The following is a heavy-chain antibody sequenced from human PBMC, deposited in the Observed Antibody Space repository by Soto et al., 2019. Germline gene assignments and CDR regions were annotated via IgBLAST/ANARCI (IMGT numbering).Heavy chain of an antibody. J-gene: IGHJ4*02. D-gene: IGHD5-12*01. Sequence: QVHLVQSGAEVKRPGSSVKVSCKASGGTFSSYAISWVRQAPGQGLEWMGGIIPSFVTGNYKQNFQGRVTITADESTSTVYMELSSLTAGDTAVYYCARERGGYNRGDFEFWGQGTLVTVSS. CDR2: IIPSFVTG. V-gene: IGHV1-69*01. CDR3: ARERGGYNRGDFEF. CDR1: GGTFSSYA.